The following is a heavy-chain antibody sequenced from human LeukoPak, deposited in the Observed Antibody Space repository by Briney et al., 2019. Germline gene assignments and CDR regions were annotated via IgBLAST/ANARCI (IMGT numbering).Heavy chain of an antibody. CDR2: ITAGGSFK. Sequence: GGSLRLSCAVSGFTFSNYAMNWVRQAPGKGLDWVSSITAGGSFKYYADSVEGRFTISRDNAKNSLYLQMSSLTPEDTAVYYCARNYDVLTGYPYYFDHWGQGILVTVSS. CDR1: GFTFSNYA. J-gene: IGHJ4*02. D-gene: IGHD3-9*01. CDR3: ARNYDVLTGYPYYFDH. V-gene: IGHV3-21*01.